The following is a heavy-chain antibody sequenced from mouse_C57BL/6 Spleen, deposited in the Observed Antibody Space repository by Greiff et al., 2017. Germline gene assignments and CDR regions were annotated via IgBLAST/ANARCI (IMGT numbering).Heavy chain of an antibody. V-gene: IGHV1-42*01. Sequence: VQLQQSGPELVKPGASVKISCKASGYSFTGYYMNWVKQSPEKSLEWIGEINPSTGGTTYNQKFKAKATLTVDKSSSTAYMQLKSLTSEDSAVYYGARGSSYDMDYWGQGTSVTVSS. CDR2: INPSTGGT. CDR1: GYSFTGYY. D-gene: IGHD1-1*01. J-gene: IGHJ4*01. CDR3: ARGSSYDMDY.